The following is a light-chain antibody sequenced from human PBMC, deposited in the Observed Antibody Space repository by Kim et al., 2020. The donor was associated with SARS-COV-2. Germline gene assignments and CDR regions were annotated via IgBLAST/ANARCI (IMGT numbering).Light chain of an antibody. CDR3: CSDSGSYPKG. J-gene: IGLJ1*01. CDR1: SRDVGPHNL. CDR2: DGN. Sequence: GESGTSACTGTSRDVGPHNLVSWYQQHPGKAPKLMISDGNKRPSGVPDRFSGSKSGTTASLGSSGLQAEDEADYYCCSDSGSYPKGFGTGTKVTVL. V-gene: IGLV2-11*03.